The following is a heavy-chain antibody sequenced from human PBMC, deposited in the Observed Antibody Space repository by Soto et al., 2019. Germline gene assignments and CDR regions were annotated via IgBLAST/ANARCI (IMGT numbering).Heavy chain of an antibody. Sequence: SETLSLTCTVSGGSISSYYWSWIRQPPGKGLEWIGYIYYSGSTNYNPSLKSRVTISVDTSKNQFSLKLSSVTAADTAVYYCARDPGSTDLWYFDYWGQGTLVTVSS. J-gene: IGHJ4*02. CDR2: IYYSGST. CDR3: ARDPGSTDLWYFDY. V-gene: IGHV4-59*01. D-gene: IGHD3-3*01. CDR1: GGSISSYY.